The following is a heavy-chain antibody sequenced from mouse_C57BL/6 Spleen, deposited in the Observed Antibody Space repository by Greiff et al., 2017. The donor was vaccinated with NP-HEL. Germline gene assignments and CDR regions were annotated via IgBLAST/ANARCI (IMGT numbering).Heavy chain of an antibody. V-gene: IGHV1-82*01. CDR1: GYAFSSSW. CDR2: IYPGDGDT. Sequence: VKLMESGPELVKPGASVKISCKASGYAFSSSWMNWVKQRPGKGLEWIGRIYPGDGDTNYNGKFKGKATLTADKSSSTAYMQLSSLTSEDSAVYFCARSFPLYAMDYWGQGTSVTVSS. CDR3: ARSFPLYAMDY. J-gene: IGHJ4*01.